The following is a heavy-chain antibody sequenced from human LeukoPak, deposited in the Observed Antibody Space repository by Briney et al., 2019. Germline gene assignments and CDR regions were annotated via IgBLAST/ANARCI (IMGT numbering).Heavy chain of an antibody. Sequence: SVKVSCKASGGTFSSYAISWVRQAPGQGLEWMGGIIPIFGTANYAQKFQGRVTITADKSTSTAYMELSSLRSEDTAVYYCARSPERYDFWSGYYYYYYYYMDVWGKGTTVTVSS. D-gene: IGHD3-3*01. CDR2: IIPIFGTA. V-gene: IGHV1-69*06. CDR1: GGTFSSYA. J-gene: IGHJ6*03. CDR3: ARSPERYDFWSGYYYYYYYYMDV.